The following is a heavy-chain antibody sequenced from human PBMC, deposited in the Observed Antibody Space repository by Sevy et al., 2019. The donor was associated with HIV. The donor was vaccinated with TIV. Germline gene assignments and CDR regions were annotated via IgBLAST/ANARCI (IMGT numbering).Heavy chain of an antibody. D-gene: IGHD2-2*01. J-gene: IGHJ5*02. CDR1: GFTFSSYW. Sequence: GGSLRLSCAASGFTFSSYWMSWVRQAPGKGLEWVANIKQDGSEKYYVDSVKGRFTISRDNAKNSLYLQMNSLRAEETAVYYCARDLPPLPAALKYVDWFDPWGQGTLVTVSS. V-gene: IGHV3-7*03. CDR2: IKQDGSEK. CDR3: ARDLPPLPAALKYVDWFDP.